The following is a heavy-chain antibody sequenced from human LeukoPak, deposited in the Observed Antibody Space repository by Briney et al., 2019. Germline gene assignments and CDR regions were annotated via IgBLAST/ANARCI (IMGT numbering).Heavy chain of an antibody. Sequence: ASVKVSCKASGYTFTSYGISWVRQAPGQGLEWMGWISAYNGNTNYAQKLQGRVTMTTDTSTSTAYMELRSLRSDDTAVYYCARSFPSYTVTTSYNWIDPWGQGTLVTVSS. CDR1: GYTFTSYG. CDR3: ARSFPSYTVTTSYNWIDP. D-gene: IGHD4-17*01. CDR2: ISAYNGNT. V-gene: IGHV1-18*01. J-gene: IGHJ5*02.